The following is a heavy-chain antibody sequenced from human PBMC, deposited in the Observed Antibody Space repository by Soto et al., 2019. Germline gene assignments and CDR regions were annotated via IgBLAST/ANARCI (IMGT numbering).Heavy chain of an antibody. J-gene: IGHJ4*02. CDR1: GFTVISNY. Sequence: LGGSLRLSCAASGFTVISNYMSWVRQAPGKGLEWVSVIYSGGSTYYADSVKGRFTISRDNSKNTLSLQMNSLRAEDTAVYYCARGKWAGAATPIEYWGQGTLVTVSS. V-gene: IGHV3-53*01. CDR2: IYSGGST. D-gene: IGHD2-15*01. CDR3: ARGKWAGAATPIEY.